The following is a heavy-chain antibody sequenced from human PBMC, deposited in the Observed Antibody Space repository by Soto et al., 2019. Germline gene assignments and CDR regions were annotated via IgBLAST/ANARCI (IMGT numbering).Heavy chain of an antibody. CDR1: GGSISSGGYY. D-gene: IGHD3-22*01. J-gene: IGHJ5*02. CDR2: IYYSGST. V-gene: IGHV4-31*03. CDR3: ARDHRSGYSFWFDP. Sequence: QVQLQESGPGLVKPSQTLSLTCTVSGGSISSGGYYWSWIRQHPGKGLEWIGYIYYSGSTYYNPSLQSRVTISVDTSKNQFSLKLSSVTAADTAVYYCARDHRSGYSFWFDPWGQGTLVTVSS.